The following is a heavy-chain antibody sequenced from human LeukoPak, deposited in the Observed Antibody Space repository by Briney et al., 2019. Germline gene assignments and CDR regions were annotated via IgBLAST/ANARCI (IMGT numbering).Heavy chain of an antibody. Sequence: PGGSLRLSCAASGFTFSNYAMSWVRQAPGKGLDWISAISGSSGSTYYADSVRGRFTISRDNSKNTLYLQMSSLRVEDTAVYYCANTPTRVGWYFDLWGRGTLVTVSS. CDR1: GFTFSNYA. CDR3: ANTPTRVGWYFDL. CDR2: ISGSSGST. J-gene: IGHJ2*01. V-gene: IGHV3-23*01. D-gene: IGHD2-15*01.